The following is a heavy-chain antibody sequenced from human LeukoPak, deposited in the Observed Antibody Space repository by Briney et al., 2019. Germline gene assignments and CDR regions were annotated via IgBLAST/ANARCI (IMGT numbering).Heavy chain of an antibody. V-gene: IGHV3-33*01. CDR1: GFTFSSYG. Sequence: GRSLRLSCAASGFTFSSYGMHWVRQAPGKGLEWVAVIWYDGSNKYYADSVKGRFTISRDNSKNTLYLQMNSLRAEDTAVYYCASEASLYYYDSSGLRAFDIWGQGTMVTVSS. D-gene: IGHD3-22*01. J-gene: IGHJ3*02. CDR2: IWYDGSNK. CDR3: ASEASLYYYDSSGLRAFDI.